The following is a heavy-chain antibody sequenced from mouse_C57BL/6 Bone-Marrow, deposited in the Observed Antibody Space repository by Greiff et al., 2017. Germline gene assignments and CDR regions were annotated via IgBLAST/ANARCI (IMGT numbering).Heavy chain of an antibody. CDR2: ISSGSSTI. V-gene: IGHV5-17*01. Sequence: DVKLVESGGGLVKPGGSLKLSCAASGFTFSDYGMHWVRQAPEKGLEWVAYISSGSSTIYYADTVKGRFTISRDNAKNTLFLQMTSLRSEDTAMYYCARASHAYYYARDYWGQGTSVTVSS. J-gene: IGHJ4*01. CDR3: ARASHAYYYARDY. CDR1: GFTFSDYG.